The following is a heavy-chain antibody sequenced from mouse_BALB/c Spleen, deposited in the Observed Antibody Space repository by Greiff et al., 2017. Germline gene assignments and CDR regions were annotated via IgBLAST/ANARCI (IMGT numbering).Heavy chain of an antibody. Sequence: LQQSGSELVRPGASVKLSCKASGYTFTSYWMHWVKQRPGQGLEWIGNIYPGSGSTNYAEKFTSKATLTVDTSSSTAYMQLSSLTSEDSAVYYCTRDRDYFDYWGQGTTLTVSA. CDR2: IYPGSGST. CDR1: GYTFTSYW. CDR3: TRDRDYFDY. V-gene: IGHV1S22*01. J-gene: IGHJ2*01.